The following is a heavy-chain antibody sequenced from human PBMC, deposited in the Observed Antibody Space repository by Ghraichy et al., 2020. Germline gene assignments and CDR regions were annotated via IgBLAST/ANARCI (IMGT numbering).Heavy chain of an antibody. D-gene: IGHD1-7*01. CDR2: IYYSVST. CDR3: ARDVTGTTCHFDY. J-gene: IGHJ4*02. CDR1: GGSISSGGYY. V-gene: IGHV4-31*03. Sequence: SQTLSLTCTVSGGSISSGGYYWSWIRQHPGKGLEWIGYIYYSVSTYYNTSLKSRVTLSVYTSKNQFSLKLSSVTAADTAVYYCARDVTGTTCHFDYWGQGTLVTVSS.